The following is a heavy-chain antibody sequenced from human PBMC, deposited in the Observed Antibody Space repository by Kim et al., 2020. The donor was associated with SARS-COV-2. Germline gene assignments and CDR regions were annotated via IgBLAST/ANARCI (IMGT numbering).Heavy chain of an antibody. Sequence: ASVKVSCEASGYTFTDYYIHWLRQVPGQGLEWMGRSNPNTGGVNYVQKFQGRVTFSRDTSITTAYMEIRRLTSDDTAVYYCARDVAQTTIAGPTIYYFDHWGQGSLVTVSS. D-gene: IGHD1-26*01. V-gene: IGHV1-2*06. J-gene: IGHJ4*02. CDR2: SNPNTGGV. CDR3: ARDVAQTTIAGPTIYYFDH. CDR1: GYTFTDYY.